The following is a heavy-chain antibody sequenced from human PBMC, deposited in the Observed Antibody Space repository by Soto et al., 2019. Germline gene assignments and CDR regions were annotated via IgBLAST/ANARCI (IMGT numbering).Heavy chain of an antibody. V-gene: IGHV3-23*01. Sequence: GGSLRLSCAASGFTFSSYAMSWVRQAPGKGLEWVSAISGSGGSTYYADSVKGRFTISRDNSKNTLYLQMNSLRAEDTAVYYCAKDLVADVDTAMVLDNWGQGTLVTVSS. CDR1: GFTFSSYA. D-gene: IGHD5-18*01. CDR2: ISGSGGST. CDR3: AKDLVADVDTAMVLDN. J-gene: IGHJ4*02.